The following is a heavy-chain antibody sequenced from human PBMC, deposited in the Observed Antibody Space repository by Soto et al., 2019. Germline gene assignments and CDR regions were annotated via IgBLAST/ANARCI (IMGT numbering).Heavy chain of an antibody. V-gene: IGHV1-8*02. D-gene: IGHD3-3*01. J-gene: IGHJ4*02. CDR1: GYTFTSYG. CDR2: MNPNSGNT. Sequence: ASVKVSCKASGYTFTSYGISWVRRAPGQGLEWMGWMNPNSGNTGYAQKFQGRVTMTRNTSISTAYMELSSLRSEDTAVYYCRITIFGVVSGDYFDYWGQGTLVTVSS. CDR3: RITIFGVVSGDYFDY.